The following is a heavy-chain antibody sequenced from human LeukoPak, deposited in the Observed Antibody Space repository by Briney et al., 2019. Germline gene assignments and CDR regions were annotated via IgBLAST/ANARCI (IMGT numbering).Heavy chain of an antibody. J-gene: IGHJ3*02. Sequence: SVKVSCKASGGTFSSYAISWVRQAPGQGLEWMGGIIPIFGTANYAQKFQGRVTITTDESTSTAYMELSSPRSEDTAVYYCASIYCSSTSCYRDAFDIWGQGTMVTVSS. V-gene: IGHV1-69*05. D-gene: IGHD2-2*01. CDR3: ASIYCSSTSCYRDAFDI. CDR2: IIPIFGTA. CDR1: GGTFSSYA.